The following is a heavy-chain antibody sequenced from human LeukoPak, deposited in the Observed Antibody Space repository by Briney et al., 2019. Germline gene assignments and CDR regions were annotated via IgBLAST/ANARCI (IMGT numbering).Heavy chain of an antibody. D-gene: IGHD6-6*01. CDR2: ISSSSSYI. CDR1: GFTFSSYS. CDR3: ARDAQFPGSSDAFDI. Sequence: GGSLRLSCAASGFTFSSYSMNWVRQAAGKGLEWVSSISSSSSYIYYADSVKGRFTISRDNAKNSLYLQMNSLRAEDTAVYYCARDAQFPGSSDAFDIWGQGTMVTVSS. V-gene: IGHV3-21*01. J-gene: IGHJ3*02.